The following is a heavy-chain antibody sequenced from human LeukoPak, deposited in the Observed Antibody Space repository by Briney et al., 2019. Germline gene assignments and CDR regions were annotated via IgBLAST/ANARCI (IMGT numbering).Heavy chain of an antibody. J-gene: IGHJ6*03. CDR1: GGTFSSYT. CDR2: INTNTGNP. Sequence: ASVKVSCKASGGTFSSYTISWVRQAPGQGLEWMGWINTNTGNPTYAQGFTGRFVFSLDTSVSTAYLQISSLKAEDTAVYYCARRGYSYAVGYYFMDVWGKGTTVTASS. D-gene: IGHD5-18*01. V-gene: IGHV7-4-1*02. CDR3: ARRGYSYAVGYYFMDV.